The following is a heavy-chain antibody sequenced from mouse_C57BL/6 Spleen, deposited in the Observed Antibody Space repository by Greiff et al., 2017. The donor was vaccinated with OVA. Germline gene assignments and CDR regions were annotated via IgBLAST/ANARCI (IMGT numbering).Heavy chain of an antibody. V-gene: IGHV5-9-1*02. CDR2: ISSGGDYI. Sequence: EVQGVESGEGLVKPGGSLKLSCAASGFTFSSYAMSWVRQTPEKRLEWVAYISSGGDYIYYADTVKGRFTISRDNARNTLYLQMSSLKSEDTAMYYCTRKLQLGAYAMDYWGQGTSVTVSS. CDR1: GFTFSSYA. CDR3: TRKLQLGAYAMDY. D-gene: IGHD4-1*02. J-gene: IGHJ4*01.